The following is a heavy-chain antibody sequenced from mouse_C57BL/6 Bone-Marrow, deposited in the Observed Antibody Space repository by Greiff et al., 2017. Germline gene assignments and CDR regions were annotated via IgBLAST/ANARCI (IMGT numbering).Heavy chain of an antibody. CDR1: GFTFSDYG. CDR2: ISRGSSTI. Sequence: DVMLVESGGGLVKPGASLKLSCAASGFTFSDYGMHWVRQAPEKGLEWVAYISRGSSTIYYADTVKGRFTFSRDNAKNTLFMQLTSLRSEDTAMYYCAREYCGSLDYWGQGTTLTVSS. V-gene: IGHV5-17*01. J-gene: IGHJ2*01. D-gene: IGHD1-1*01. CDR3: AREYCGSLDY.